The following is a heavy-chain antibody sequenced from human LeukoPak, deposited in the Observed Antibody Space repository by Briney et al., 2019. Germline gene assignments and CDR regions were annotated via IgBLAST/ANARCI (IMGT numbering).Heavy chain of an antibody. CDR1: GFTFSSYL. Sequence: GGSLRLSCEASGFTFSSYLMSWVRQAPGKGLEWVANIKEDGSEKYYGDSVKGRFTVSRDNAKNSLYLQMNSLRAEDTAVYYCARGGYHHIYWGQGTLVTVSS. CDR2: IKEDGSEK. V-gene: IGHV3-7*05. J-gene: IGHJ4*02. D-gene: IGHD2-2*01. CDR3: ARGGYHHIY.